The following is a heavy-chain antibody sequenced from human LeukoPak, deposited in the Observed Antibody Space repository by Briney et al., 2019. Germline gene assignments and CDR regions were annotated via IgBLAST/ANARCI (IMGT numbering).Heavy chain of an antibody. CDR1: GGSISSGDYY. D-gene: IGHD6-13*01. CDR2: IYYSGST. V-gene: IGHV4-30-4*01. Sequence: SETLSLTCTVSGGSISSGDYYWSWIRQPPGKGLEWIGYIYYSGSTYYNPSLKSRVTISVDTSKNQFSLKLSSVTAADTAVYYCASSYSSSWYEQYIFDYWGQGTLVTVSS. CDR3: ASSYSSSWYEQYIFDY. J-gene: IGHJ4*02.